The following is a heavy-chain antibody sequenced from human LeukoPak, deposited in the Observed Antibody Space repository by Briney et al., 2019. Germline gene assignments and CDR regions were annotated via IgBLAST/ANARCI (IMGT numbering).Heavy chain of an antibody. Sequence: GGSLRLSCAASGFTFDDYAMHWVRQAPGKGLEWVSGISWNSGNIGYADSMKGRFTISRDNAKNSLYLQMNSLRAEDTALYYCAKDGGGYSYYGMDVWGQGTTVTVSS. CDR1: GFTFDDYA. D-gene: IGHD5-12*01. V-gene: IGHV3-9*01. CDR2: ISWNSGNI. CDR3: AKDGGGYSYYGMDV. J-gene: IGHJ6*02.